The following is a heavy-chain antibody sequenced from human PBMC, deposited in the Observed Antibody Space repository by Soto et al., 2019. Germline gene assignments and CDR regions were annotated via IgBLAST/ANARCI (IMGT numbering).Heavy chain of an antibody. J-gene: IGHJ4*02. D-gene: IGHD3-3*01. CDR2: ISAYNGNT. CDR3: ARGWVRYYDFWSGYYNLDY. Sequence: APVKVSCKASGYPFTSYGIRWVRHAPGPGPEWMGWISAYNGNTNYAQKLQGRVTMTTDTSTSTAYMELRSLRSDDTAVYYCARGWVRYYDFWSGYYNLDYWGQGTLVTVSS. CDR1: GYPFTSYG. V-gene: IGHV1-18*04.